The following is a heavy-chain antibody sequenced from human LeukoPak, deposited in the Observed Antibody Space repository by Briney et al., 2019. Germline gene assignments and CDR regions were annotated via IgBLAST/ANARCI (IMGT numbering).Heavy chain of an antibody. V-gene: IGHV4-31*03. CDR3: ARCGRVAQRLYGSGGYSKRRWFDP. J-gene: IGHJ5*02. CDR2: IYYSGST. CDR1: GGSISSGGYY. D-gene: IGHD3-10*01. Sequence: SQTLSLTCTISGGSISSGGYYWSWIRQHPGKGLEWIGYIYYSGSTYYNPSLKSRVTISVDTSKNQFSLRLTSVTAADTALYFCARCGRVAQRLYGSGGYSKRRWFDPWGQGTLVTVSS.